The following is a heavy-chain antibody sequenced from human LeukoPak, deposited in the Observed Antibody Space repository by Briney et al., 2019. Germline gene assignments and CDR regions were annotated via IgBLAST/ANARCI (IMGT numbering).Heavy chain of an antibody. J-gene: IGHJ3*02. CDR1: GGSFSTISYY. CDR3: ARQAIQYLSDPFGT. V-gene: IGHV4-39*01. Sequence: PSETLSLTCTVSGGSFSTISYYWGWIRQPPGKGLEWIGSMSYGGTPFYNPSLRSRVTISVDTSRNHFSLKLISVTAADTAVYHCARQAIQYLSDPFGTWGQGTMVTVSS. D-gene: IGHD4-11*01. CDR2: MSYGGTP.